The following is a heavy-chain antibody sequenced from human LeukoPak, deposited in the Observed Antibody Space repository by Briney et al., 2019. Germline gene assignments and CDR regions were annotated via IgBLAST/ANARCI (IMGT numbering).Heavy chain of an antibody. CDR1: GFTFSNHG. CDR3: ARDQGTSTTAPKRKGRFDP. J-gene: IGHJ5*02. Sequence: GGSLRLSCAASGFTFSNHGMHWVRQAQAKGLEGGALICYEGSNKEYAESVKGRFTISRDNSKNTLYLQMNSLRDEDTAVYYCARDQGTSTTAPKRKGRFDPWGQGTLVTVSS. CDR2: ICYEGSNK. V-gene: IGHV3-33*01. D-gene: IGHD1-1*01.